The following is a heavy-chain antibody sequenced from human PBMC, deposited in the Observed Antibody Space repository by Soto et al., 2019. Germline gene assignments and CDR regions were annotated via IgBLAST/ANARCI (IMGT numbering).Heavy chain of an antibody. Sequence: SETLSLTCAVYCGSFSGYYWSWIRQPPGKGLEWIGEINHSGSTNYNPSLKSRVTISVDTSKNQFSLKLSSVTAADTAVYYCARGRGYCSSTSCYTHYYYYHYGMDVWGQGTTVTVSS. CDR3: ARGRGYCSSTSCYTHYYYYHYGMDV. V-gene: IGHV4-34*01. D-gene: IGHD2-2*02. CDR1: CGSFSGYY. J-gene: IGHJ6*02. CDR2: INHSGST.